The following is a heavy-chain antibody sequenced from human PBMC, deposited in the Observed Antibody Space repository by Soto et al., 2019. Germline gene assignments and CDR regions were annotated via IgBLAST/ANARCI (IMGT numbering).Heavy chain of an antibody. CDR1: GGSLSSGGYY. V-gene: IGHV4-31*03. Sequence: SETLSLTCTVPGGSLSSGGYYCSWIRQHPGKGLEWIGYIYYSGSTYYNPSLKSRVTISVDTSKNQFSLKLSSVTAADTAVYYCARGPYYDILTGYSPPDYWGQGTLVTVSS. J-gene: IGHJ4*02. CDR2: IYYSGST. D-gene: IGHD3-9*01. CDR3: ARGPYYDILTGYSPPDY.